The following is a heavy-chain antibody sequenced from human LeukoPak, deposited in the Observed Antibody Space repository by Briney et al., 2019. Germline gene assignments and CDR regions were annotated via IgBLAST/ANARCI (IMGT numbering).Heavy chain of an antibody. CDR1: GYTFTGYY. V-gene: IGHV1-2*02. J-gene: IGHJ6*03. Sequence: GASVKVSCKASGYTFTGYYMHWVRQAPGQGLEWMGWINPNSGGTNYAQKFQGRVTMTRDTSISTAYMELSRLRSDDTAVYYCARAATKNYYYYMDVWGKGTTVTVSS. CDR3: ARAATKNYYYYMDV. CDR2: INPNSGGT.